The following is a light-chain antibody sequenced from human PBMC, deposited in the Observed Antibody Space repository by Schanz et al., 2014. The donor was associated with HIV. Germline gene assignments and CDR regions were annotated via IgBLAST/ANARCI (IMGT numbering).Light chain of an antibody. CDR1: YTDISAYNF. V-gene: IGLV2-14*03. CDR2: GVN. CDR3: VSYTGTNNPV. J-gene: IGLJ7*01. Sequence: QSVLTQPASVSGSPGQSVTISCTGTYTDISAYNFVSWYQQHPGRAPRLLIYGVNGRPSGISDRFSGSKSGTAASLTVSGLQAEDEADYYCVSYTGTNNPVFGGGTQLTVL.